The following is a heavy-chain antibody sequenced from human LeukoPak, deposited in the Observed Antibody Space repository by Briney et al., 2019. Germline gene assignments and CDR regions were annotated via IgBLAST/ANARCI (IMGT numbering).Heavy chain of an antibody. D-gene: IGHD3-9*01. V-gene: IGHV4-61*01. CDR1: GGSVSSGSYY. J-gene: IGHJ6*02. Sequence: PSETLSLTCTVSGGSVSSGSYYWSWIRQPPGKGLEWIGYIYYSGSTNYNPSLKSRVTISVDTSKNQFSLKLSSVTAADTAVYYCARVYDILTGYYGMDVWGQGTTVTVSS. CDR2: IYYSGST. CDR3: ARVYDILTGYYGMDV.